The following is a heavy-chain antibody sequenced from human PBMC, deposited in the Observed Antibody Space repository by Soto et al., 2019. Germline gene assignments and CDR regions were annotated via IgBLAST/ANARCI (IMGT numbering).Heavy chain of an antibody. Sequence: GGSLRLCFTASGIIFRNTWVNWVRQSPGKGLEWVGRIKSNTDVVTTDYATPVKARFPPSKNDAQTTPELQMTGLKAEDTAVYYCATDPPRNYYDNNGPMGNWGQGTLVTVSS. V-gene: IGHV3-15*01. CDR3: ATDPPRNYYDNNGPMGN. D-gene: IGHD3-22*01. J-gene: IGHJ4*02. CDR1: GIIFRNTW. CDR2: IKSNTDVVTT.